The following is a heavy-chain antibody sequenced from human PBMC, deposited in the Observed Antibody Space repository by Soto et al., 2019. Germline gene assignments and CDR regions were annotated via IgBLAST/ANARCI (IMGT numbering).Heavy chain of an antibody. Sequence: QVQLVQSGAEVKKPGASVKVSCRASGYTFTSYDINWVRQATGQGLEWMGWMNPNSGNTGYAQKFQGRVTXTXNXXISTAYMELSNLRSEDTAVYYCARNGLLHLWGFDYWGQGTLVTVAS. CDR2: MNPNSGNT. CDR1: GYTFTSYD. CDR3: ARNGLLHLWGFDY. V-gene: IGHV1-8*01. J-gene: IGHJ4*02. D-gene: IGHD5-18*01.